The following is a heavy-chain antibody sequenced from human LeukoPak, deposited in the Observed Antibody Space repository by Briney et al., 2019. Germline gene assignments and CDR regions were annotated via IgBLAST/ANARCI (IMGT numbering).Heavy chain of an antibody. J-gene: IGHJ5*02. CDR3: AREETYSGSYNVWFDP. D-gene: IGHD1-26*01. CDR1: GGSISSSSYY. CDR2: IYYSGST. Sequence: SETLSLTCTVSGGSISSSSYYWAWIRQPPGKGLEWIGYIYYSGSTDYNPSLKSRVTISVDTSKNQFSLKLSSVTAADTAVYYCAREETYSGSYNVWFDPWGQGTLVTVSS. V-gene: IGHV4-61*01.